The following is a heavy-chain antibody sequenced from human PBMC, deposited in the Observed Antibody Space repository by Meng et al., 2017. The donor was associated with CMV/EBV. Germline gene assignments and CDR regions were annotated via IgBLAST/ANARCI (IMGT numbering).Heavy chain of an antibody. CDR2: ISPYNGKR. J-gene: IGHJ4*02. Sequence: ASVKVSCKASGYRFITSDIMWVRQAPGQGLEWMGWISPYNGKRNYAQKIEGRVTLTTDTSTSTAYMELTNLRSDDTAVYYCARSLDTRGSPYYWGQGTLVTVSS. CDR3: ARSLDTRGSPYY. CDR1: GYRFITSD. V-gene: IGHV1-18*01. D-gene: IGHD3-10*01.